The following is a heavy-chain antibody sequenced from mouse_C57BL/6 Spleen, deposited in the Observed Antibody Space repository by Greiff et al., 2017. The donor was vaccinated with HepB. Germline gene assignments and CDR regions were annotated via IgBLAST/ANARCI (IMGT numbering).Heavy chain of an antibody. D-gene: IGHD1-1*01. J-gene: IGHJ3*01. CDR3: ARGATVVAKGAWFAY. CDR2: ISSGSSTI. V-gene: IGHV5-17*01. Sequence: EVKLMESGGGLVKPGGSLKLPCAASGFTFSDFGMHWVRQAPEKGLEWVAYISSGSSTIYYADTGKGRFPISRDNAKNTLFLQMTSLRSEDTAMYYCARGATVVAKGAWFAYWGQGTLVTVSA. CDR1: GFTFSDFG.